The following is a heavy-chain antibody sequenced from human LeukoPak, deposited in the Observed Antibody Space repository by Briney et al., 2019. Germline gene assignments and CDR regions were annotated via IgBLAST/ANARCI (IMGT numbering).Heavy chain of an antibody. CDR3: ARAYHTAMVHFDY. J-gene: IGHJ4*02. CDR1: GGSISSYY. Sequence: SETLSLTCTVSGGSISSYYWSWIRQPPGKGLEWIGYIYYSGSTNYNPSLKSRVTISVDTSKNQFSLKLSSVTAADTAVYYRARAYHTAMVHFDYWGQGTLVTVSS. CDR2: IYYSGST. V-gene: IGHV4-59*01. D-gene: IGHD5-18*01.